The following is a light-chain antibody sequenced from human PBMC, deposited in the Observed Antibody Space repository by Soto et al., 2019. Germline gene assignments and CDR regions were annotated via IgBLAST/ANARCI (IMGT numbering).Light chain of an antibody. Sequence: DIQMTQSPSTLSASVGDRVTITCRASQSISSWLAWYQQKPGKAPKLLIYKASSLGSGVPSRFSGSGSGTEFTLTISSLQPDDFATYYCQQYETFGQGTKLEIK. V-gene: IGKV1-5*03. J-gene: IGKJ2*01. CDR2: KAS. CDR3: QQYET. CDR1: QSISSW.